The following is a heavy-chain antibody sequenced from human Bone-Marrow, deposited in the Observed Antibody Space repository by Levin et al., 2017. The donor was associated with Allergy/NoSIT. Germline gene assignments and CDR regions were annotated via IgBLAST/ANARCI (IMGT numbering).Heavy chain of an antibody. D-gene: IGHD6-19*01. J-gene: IGHJ6*02. Sequence: QPGGSLRLSCAASGFTFNNYDMHWVRQAPGKGLEWVAVISSDGINTYYADSVKGRFTLSRDNSKNRLYLQMNSLRAEDTALYYCAKDFVEWQWLPIGGYFYYGLGAWGQGTTVTVSS. V-gene: IGHV3-30*18. CDR1: GFTFNNYD. CDR3: AKDFVEWQWLPIGGYFYYGLGA. CDR2: ISSDGINT.